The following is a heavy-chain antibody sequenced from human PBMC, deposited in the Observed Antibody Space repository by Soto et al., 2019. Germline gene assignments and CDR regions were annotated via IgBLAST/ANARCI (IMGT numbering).Heavy chain of an antibody. CDR1: GFTFSSYA. Sequence: QVQLVESGGGVVQPGRSLRLSCAASGFTFSSYAMHWVRQAPGKGLEWVAVISYDGSNKYYADSVKGRFTISRDNSKNTLYLQMNSLRAEDTAVYYCARDDGELVDYWGQGTLVTVSS. D-gene: IGHD3-10*01. CDR2: ISYDGSNK. V-gene: IGHV3-30-3*01. CDR3: ARDDGELVDY. J-gene: IGHJ4*02.